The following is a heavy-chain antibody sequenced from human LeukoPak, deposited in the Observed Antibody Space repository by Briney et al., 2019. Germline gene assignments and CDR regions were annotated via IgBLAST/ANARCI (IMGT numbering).Heavy chain of an antibody. CDR2: IYYSGST. J-gene: IGHJ4*02. CDR1: GGSISSYY. CDR3: ARGARYYYGSGTYYNGLFDY. Sequence: SETLSLTCTVSGGSISSYYWSWIRQPPGKGLEWIGYIYYSGSTNYNPSLKSRVTISVDTSKNQFSLKLSSVTAADTAVYYCARGARYYYGSGTYYNGLFDYWGQGTLVTVSS. D-gene: IGHD3-10*01. V-gene: IGHV4-59*01.